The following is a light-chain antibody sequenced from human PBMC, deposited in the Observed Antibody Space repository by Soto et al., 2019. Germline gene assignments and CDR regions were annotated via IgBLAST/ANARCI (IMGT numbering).Light chain of an antibody. V-gene: IGKV1-9*01. J-gene: IGKJ4*01. CDR2: AAS. Sequence: DIQLTQSPSFLSASVGDRVTITCRASQGINSYFTWYQQKPGRAPKLLIYAASTLQSGVPSRFSGSGSGTEFTLTISSLQPEDFVTYYGQQLNSYPLTFGGGTKVEI. CDR3: QQLNSYPLT. CDR1: QGINSY.